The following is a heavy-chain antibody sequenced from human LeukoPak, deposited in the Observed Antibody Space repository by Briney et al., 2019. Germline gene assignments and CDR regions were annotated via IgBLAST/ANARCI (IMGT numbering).Heavy chain of an antibody. CDR1: GYTFTSYG. CDR2: ISAYNGNT. V-gene: IGHV1-18*04. CDR3: ARGGLRQVRGVTRIHTPRFDY. Sequence: GASVKVSCKASGYTFTSYGISWVRQAPGQGLEWMGWISAYNGNTNYAQKLQGRVTMTTDTSTSTAYIELRSLRSDDTAVYYCARGGLRQVRGVTRIHTPRFDYWGQGTLVTVSS. J-gene: IGHJ4*02. D-gene: IGHD3-10*01.